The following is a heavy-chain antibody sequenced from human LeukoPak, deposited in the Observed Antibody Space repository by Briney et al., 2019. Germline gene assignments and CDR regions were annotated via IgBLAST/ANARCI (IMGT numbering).Heavy chain of an antibody. CDR3: AKDFDVTMIVVVTLPHY. CDR1: GFTFSSYG. CDR2: ISGSGGST. Sequence: GGSLRLSCAASGFTFSSYGMSWVRQAPGKGLEWVSAISGSGGSTYYADSVKGRFTISRDNSKNTLYLQMNSLRAEDTAVYYCAKDFDVTMIVVVTLPHYWGQGTLVTVSS. D-gene: IGHD3-22*01. V-gene: IGHV3-23*01. J-gene: IGHJ4*02.